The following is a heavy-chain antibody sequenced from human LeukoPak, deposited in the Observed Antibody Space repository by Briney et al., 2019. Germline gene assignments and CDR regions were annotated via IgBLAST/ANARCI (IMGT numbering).Heavy chain of an antibody. Sequence: PSETLSLTCTVSGGSISSYYWNWIRQSAGRGLEWIGRFYTGGSTNYNPPLKSRVTMSVDTSKNQFSLKLTSVIAADTAVYYCARDALDSSGWFYHGMDVWGQGNTVTVSS. V-gene: IGHV4-4*07. CDR2: FYTGGST. J-gene: IGHJ6*02. D-gene: IGHD6-19*01. CDR3: ARDALDSSGWFYHGMDV. CDR1: GGSISSYY.